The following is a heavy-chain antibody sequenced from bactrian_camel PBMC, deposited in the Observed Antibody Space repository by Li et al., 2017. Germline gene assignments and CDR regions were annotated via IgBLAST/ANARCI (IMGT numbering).Heavy chain of an antibody. CDR3: AADMGCSGGLRLADY. Sequence: HVQLVESGGGTVQAGGSLRLSCGASGHTYSSNCMGWFRQAPGKEREGVAFVYFGGGSTYYADSVKGRFTISQDKGKNTVYLLMNSLKPDDSGTYYCAADMGCSGGLRLADYWGQGTQVTVS. V-gene: IGHV3-3*01. J-gene: IGHJ4*01. CDR1: GHTYSSNC. CDR2: VYFGGGST. D-gene: IGHD2*01.